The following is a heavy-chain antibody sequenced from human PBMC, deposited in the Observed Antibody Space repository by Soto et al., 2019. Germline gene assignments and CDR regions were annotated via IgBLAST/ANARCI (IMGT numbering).Heavy chain of an antibody. CDR3: ARDVVTAVAGSVNWFDS. D-gene: IGHD6-19*01. V-gene: IGHV3-33*01. CDR2: IWYDGTKK. CDR1: GFSLRTYG. Sequence: PGGSLRLSCAASGFSLRTYGMQWLRRAPGKGLEWVAFIWYDGTKKFYANSVKGRSTISKDNSNNILYLQMSGLRAEDTAVYYCARDVVTAVAGSVNWFDSWGQGTQVTVSS. J-gene: IGHJ5*01.